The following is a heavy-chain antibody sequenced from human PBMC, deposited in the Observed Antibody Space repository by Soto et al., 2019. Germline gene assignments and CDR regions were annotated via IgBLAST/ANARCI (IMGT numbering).Heavy chain of an antibody. J-gene: IGHJ4*02. CDR3: ARFAESSGYMDI. V-gene: IGHV1-69*06. Sequence: QVQLVQSGAEVRKSGSTVKVSCQASGGSFGNNAISWVRQAPGQGLEWMGGFVPIFGTTNYAQKFQGRVTITADKSTNVAYLELSNLRSEDTATYFCARFAESSGYMDIWGQGALVTVSS. CDR1: GGSFGNNA. D-gene: IGHD5-12*01. CDR2: FVPIFGTT.